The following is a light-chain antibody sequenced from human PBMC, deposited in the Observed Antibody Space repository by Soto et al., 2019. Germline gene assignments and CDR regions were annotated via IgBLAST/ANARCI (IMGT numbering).Light chain of an antibody. V-gene: IGKV3-15*01. J-gene: IGKJ2*01. CDR3: QQYNNWPGYT. CDR2: GAS. CDR1: QSVSSN. Sequence: EIVITQSPATLSVSPGERATLSCRASQSVSSNLAWYQQNPGQAPRLLIYGASTRATGIPARFSGSGSGTEFTLTISSLQSEDFAVYYCQQYNNWPGYTFGQGTKVDIK.